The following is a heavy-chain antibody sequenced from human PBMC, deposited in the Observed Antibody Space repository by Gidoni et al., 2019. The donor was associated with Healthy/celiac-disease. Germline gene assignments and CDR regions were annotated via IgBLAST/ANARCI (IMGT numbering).Heavy chain of an antibody. V-gene: IGHV1-69*12. J-gene: IGHJ4*02. CDR1: GRTFSSYA. CDR2: IIPIFGTA. D-gene: IGHD3-10*01. CDR3: ARDPRDYGSGMSGDY. Sequence: QVQLVQSGAEVKKHGSSVKVSCKASGRTFSSYATSWVRQAPGQGLEWMGGIIPIFGTANYAQKFQGRVTITADESTSTAYMELSSLRSEDTAVYYCARDPRDYGSGMSGDYWGQGTLVTVSS.